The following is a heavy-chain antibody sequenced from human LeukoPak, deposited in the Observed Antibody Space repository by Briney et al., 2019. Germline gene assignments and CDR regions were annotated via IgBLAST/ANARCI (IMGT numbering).Heavy chain of an antibody. CDR3: ARGGGYDSWSGYYETDY. Sequence: ASVKVSCKASGYTFTSYDINWVRQATGQGLEWMGWMNPNSGNTGYAQKFQGRVTITRNTSISTAYMELSSLRSEDTAVYYCARGGGYDSWSGYYETDYWGQGTLVTVSS. CDR2: MNPNSGNT. V-gene: IGHV1-8*03. D-gene: IGHD3-3*01. CDR1: GYTFTSYD. J-gene: IGHJ4*02.